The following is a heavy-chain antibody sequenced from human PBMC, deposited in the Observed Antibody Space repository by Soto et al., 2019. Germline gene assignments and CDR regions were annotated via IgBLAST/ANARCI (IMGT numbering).Heavy chain of an antibody. CDR1: GFTFDDYA. D-gene: IGHD6-19*01. V-gene: IGHV3-9*01. CDR2: ISWNSGSI. J-gene: IGHJ4*02. CDR3: ASGSSGWKGHFWPTKPGY. Sequence: PGGSLRLSCAASGFTFDDYAMHWVRQAPGKGLEWVSGISWNSGSIGYADSVKGRFTISRDNAKNSLYLQMNSLRAEDTALYYCASGSSGWKGHFWPTKPGYWGQGTLVTVSS.